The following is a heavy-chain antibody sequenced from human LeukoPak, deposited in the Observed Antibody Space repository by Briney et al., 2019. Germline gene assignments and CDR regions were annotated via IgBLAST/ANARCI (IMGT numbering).Heavy chain of an antibody. CDR3: AKGLYYDILTGNWFDP. J-gene: IGHJ5*02. V-gene: IGHV3-20*01. Sequence: PGGSLRLSCAASGFTVSSNYMSWVRQAPGKGPEWVAGITWNSDSTGYGDSVKGRFHISRDNAQNFLYLEMSSLRAEDTAVYHCAKGLYYDILTGNWFDPWGQGTLVTVSS. CDR1: GFTVSSNY. CDR2: ITWNSDST. D-gene: IGHD3-9*01.